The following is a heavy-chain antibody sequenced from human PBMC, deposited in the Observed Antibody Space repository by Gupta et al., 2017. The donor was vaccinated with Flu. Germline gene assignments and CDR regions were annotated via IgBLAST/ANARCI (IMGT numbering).Heavy chain of an antibody. CDR3: AKTREGDYYYALDV. CDR1: GYAFPDYF. Sequence: QVQLVQSGAEVKKPGASVKVSCKASGYAFPDYFVHWVRQAPGQGLEWVGWINPDSGATSYAQNFHGRVTVIRDTSLSTIYMDLSRLRSDDTAVYYCAKTREGDYYYALDVWGQGTTVTVSS. J-gene: IGHJ6*02. D-gene: IGHD1-26*01. V-gene: IGHV1-2*02. CDR2: INPDSGAT.